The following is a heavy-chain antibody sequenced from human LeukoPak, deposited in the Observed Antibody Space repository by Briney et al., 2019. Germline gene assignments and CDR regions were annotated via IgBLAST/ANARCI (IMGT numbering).Heavy chain of an antibody. D-gene: IGHD7-27*01. CDR2: INSSGSNI. V-gene: IGHV3-48*01. CDR1: GFTFSSYS. CDR3: ATYPVDGNPGDY. Sequence: GGSLRLSCAASGFTFSSYSMNWVRQAPGKGLEWVAYINSSGSNIYYVDSVKGRFTISRDNPKNTLSLQMNSLRAEDTAVYYCATYPVDGNPGDYWGQGTLVTVSS. J-gene: IGHJ4*02.